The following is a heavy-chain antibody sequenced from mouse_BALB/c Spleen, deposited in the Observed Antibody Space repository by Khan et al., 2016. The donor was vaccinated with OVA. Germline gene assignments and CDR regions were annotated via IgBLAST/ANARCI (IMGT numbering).Heavy chain of an antibody. V-gene: IGHV2-4*02. CDR2: IWSGGST. Sequence: VQLQESGPGLVQPSQSLSITCTVSDFSLTNYGVHWVRQPPGKGLEWLGVIWSGGSTDYNVAFISRLSISKDNSKSQVFFKMNSLQVDDTAIYYWARRDYGSSYGFAYWGQGTLVTVSA. CDR1: DFSLTNYG. J-gene: IGHJ3*01. CDR3: ARRDYGSSYGFAY. D-gene: IGHD1-1*01.